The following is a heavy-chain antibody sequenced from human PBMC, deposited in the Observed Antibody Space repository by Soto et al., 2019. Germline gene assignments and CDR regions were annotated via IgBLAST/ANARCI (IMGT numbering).Heavy chain of an antibody. CDR2: IIPILGIA. CDR3: ARSPGVGVLRHDY. Sequence: QVQLVQSGAEVKKPGSSVKVSCKASGGTFSSYTISWVRQAPGQGLEWMGRIIPILGIANYAQKFQGRVTLTADKSTSTAYMELSSLRSEDTAVYYCARSPGVGVLRHDYWGQGTLVTVSS. V-gene: IGHV1-69*02. J-gene: IGHJ4*02. D-gene: IGHD3-16*01. CDR1: GGTFSSYT.